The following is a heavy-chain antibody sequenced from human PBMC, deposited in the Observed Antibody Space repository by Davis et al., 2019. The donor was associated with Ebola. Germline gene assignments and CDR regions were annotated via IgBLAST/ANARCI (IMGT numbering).Heavy chain of an antibody. CDR1: GGSFSGYY. CDR3: TTFVVGARNDAFDL. D-gene: IGHD1-26*01. V-gene: IGHV4-34*03. J-gene: IGHJ3*01. Sequence: SETLSLTCAVYGGSFSGYYWSWIRQPPGKGLEWIGEINHSGSTNYNPSLKSRVTISVDTSKNQFSLKLSSVTAADTAVYYCTTFVVGARNDAFDLWGQGTMVTVSS. CDR2: INHSGST.